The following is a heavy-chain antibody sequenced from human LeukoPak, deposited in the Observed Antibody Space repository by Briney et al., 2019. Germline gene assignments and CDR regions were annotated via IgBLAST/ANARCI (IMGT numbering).Heavy chain of an antibody. CDR2: IIPILGIA. CDR1: GGTFSSYA. J-gene: IGHJ4*02. D-gene: IGHD6-6*01. Sequence: SVKVSCKASGGTFSSYAISWVRQAPGQGLEWMGRIIPILGIANYAQKFQGRATITADKSTSTAYMELSSLRSEDTAVYYCANSSHNSGLNYFDYWGQGTLVTVSS. V-gene: IGHV1-69*04. CDR3: ANSSHNSGLNYFDY.